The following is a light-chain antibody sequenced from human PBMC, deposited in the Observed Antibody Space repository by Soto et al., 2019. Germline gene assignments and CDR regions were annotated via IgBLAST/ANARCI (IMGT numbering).Light chain of an antibody. CDR2: RAS. CDR1: QNIYSN. J-gene: IGKJ1*01. CDR3: LQYHNLWA. V-gene: IGKV3-15*01. Sequence: ILMTQSPSTLSVSPGERAALSCRASQNIYSNVAWYQQRPGQAPRLLIYRASTMATGIPARFSGSGSGSEFSLTISGMQFEDFTVYSCLQYHNLWAFGQGTKVDIK.